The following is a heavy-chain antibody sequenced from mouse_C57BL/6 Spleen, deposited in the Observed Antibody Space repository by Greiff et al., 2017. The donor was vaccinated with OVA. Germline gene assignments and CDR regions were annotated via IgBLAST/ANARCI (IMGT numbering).Heavy chain of an antibody. CDR3: ARRRDDGCYVDD. Sequence: EVKLQESGPELVKPGASVKIPCKASGYTFTDYNMDWVKQSHGKRLEWIGDINPNNGGTIYNQKFKGKALLTVDKSSSTAYMELRSLTAEDTAVYYSARRRDDGCYVDDWGTGTTVTVSS. V-gene: IGHV1-18*01. D-gene: IGHD2-14*01. CDR2: INPNNGGT. J-gene: IGHJ1*03. CDR1: GYTFTDYN.